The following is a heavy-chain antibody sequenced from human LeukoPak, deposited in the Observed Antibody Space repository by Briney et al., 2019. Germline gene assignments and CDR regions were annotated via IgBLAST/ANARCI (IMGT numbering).Heavy chain of an antibody. CDR1: GYTFTNYG. V-gene: IGHV1-18*01. CDR3: ARDIGDIVVVPAAVSDAFDI. Sequence: ASVKVSCKASGYTFTNYGISWVRQAPGQGLEWMGWISAYNGNTNYAQKLQGRVTMTTDTSTSTAYMELRSLRSDDTAVYYCARDIGDIVVVPAAVSDAFDIWGQGTMVTVSS. D-gene: IGHD2-2*01. CDR2: ISAYNGNT. J-gene: IGHJ3*02.